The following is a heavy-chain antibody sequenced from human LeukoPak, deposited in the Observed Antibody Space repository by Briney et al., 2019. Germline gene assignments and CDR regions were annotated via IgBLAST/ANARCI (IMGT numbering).Heavy chain of an antibody. CDR1: GFTFSSYW. CDR3: ATGTGSYGVPFDY. V-gene: IGHV3-7*01. Sequence: GGSLRLSCAASGFTFSSYWMSWVRQAPGKGLEWVANIEQDGSEKHYVDSVKGRFTISRDDAKNSLYLQMNSLRAEDTAVYYCATGTGSYGVPFDYWGRGTLVTVSS. CDR2: IEQDGSEK. D-gene: IGHD6-19*01. J-gene: IGHJ4*02.